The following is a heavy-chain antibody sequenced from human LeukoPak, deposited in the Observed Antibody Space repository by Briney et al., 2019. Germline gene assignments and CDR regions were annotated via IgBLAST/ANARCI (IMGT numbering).Heavy chain of an antibody. CDR1: GGSISSYY. V-gene: IGHV4-59*01. J-gene: IGHJ4*02. CDR2: IYYSGST. CDR3: ARVRVATIIFDY. Sequence: PSETLSLTCTVSGGSISSYYWSWIRQPPGKGLEWIAYIYYSGSTNYNPSLKSRVTISVGTSKNQVSLKLSSVTAADTAVYYCARVRVATIIFDYWGQGTLVTVSS. D-gene: IGHD5-12*01.